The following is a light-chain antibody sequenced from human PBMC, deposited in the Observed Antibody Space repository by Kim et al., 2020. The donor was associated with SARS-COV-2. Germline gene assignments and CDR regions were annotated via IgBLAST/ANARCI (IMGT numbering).Light chain of an antibody. J-gene: IGKJ2*01. Sequence: DMQMTQSPSSLSASVGDRVTITCRTSQSVSIYLNWYQQKPGKAPMLLIFSASSLQSGVPSRFSGSGSATDFTLTISSLQPEDFATYYCHQSYITTHTFGQGTKLEI. CDR3: HQSYITTHT. CDR2: SAS. CDR1: QSVSIY. V-gene: IGKV1-39*01.